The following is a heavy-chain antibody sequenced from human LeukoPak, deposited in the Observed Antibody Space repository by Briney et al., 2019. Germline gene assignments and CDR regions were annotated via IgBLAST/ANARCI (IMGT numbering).Heavy chain of an antibody. CDR1: GFTFSSYS. CDR2: ISSSSSTI. CDR3: AKDSGEYSGSYFAFDY. D-gene: IGHD1-26*01. J-gene: IGHJ4*02. Sequence: PGGSLRLSCAASGFTFSSYSMNWVRQAPGKGLEWVSYISSSSSTIYYADSVKGRFTISRDNSKNTLYLQMNSLRAEDTAVYYCAKDSGEYSGSYFAFDYWGQGTLVTVSS. V-gene: IGHV3-48*01.